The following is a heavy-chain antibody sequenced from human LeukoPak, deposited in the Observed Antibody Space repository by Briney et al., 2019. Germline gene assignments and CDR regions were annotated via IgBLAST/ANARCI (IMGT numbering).Heavy chain of an antibody. CDR3: AKSRIVVVTAIDY. D-gene: IGHD2-21*02. V-gene: IGHV3-23*01. J-gene: IGHJ4*02. CDR2: ITGSGDST. CDR1: GFTFGNHA. Sequence: GGSLRLSCVASGFTFGNHAMSWVRQAPGKGLEWVSAITGSGDSTFNADSVKGRFTISRDNSKNTLHLQMNSLRAEDTAIYYCAKSRIVVVTAIDYWGQGILVTVSS.